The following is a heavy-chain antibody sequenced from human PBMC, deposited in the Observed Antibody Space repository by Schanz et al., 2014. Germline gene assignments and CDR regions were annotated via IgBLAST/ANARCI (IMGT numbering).Heavy chain of an antibody. V-gene: IGHV3-23*01. CDR3: ASPSGYSDYGTYFDF. J-gene: IGHJ4*02. CDR1: GFTFSNYA. CDR2: FIVDSGNT. D-gene: IGHD5-12*01. Sequence: EVQLLESGGGLVRPGGSLRLSCAASGFTFSNYAMSWVRQAPGKGLEWVSGFIVDSGNTYYAGSVKGRFSISRDYSKNTLYLQMNSLRTEDTAVYYCASPSGYSDYGTYFDFWGQGTLVNVSS.